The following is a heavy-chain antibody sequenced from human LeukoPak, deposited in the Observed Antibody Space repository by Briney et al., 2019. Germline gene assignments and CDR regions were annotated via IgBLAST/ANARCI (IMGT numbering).Heavy chain of an antibody. CDR2: IYYSGST. D-gene: IGHD1-14*01. J-gene: IGHJ2*01. Sequence: SQTLSLTCTVSGGSISSGDYYWSWIRQPPGKGLEWIGYIYYSGSTFYNPSLKSRLIISVDTSKNQFSLKLSSVTAADTAVYYCATRTLTYWYFDLWGRGTLVTVSS. V-gene: IGHV4-30-4*08. CDR3: ATRTLTYWYFDL. CDR1: GGSISSGDYY.